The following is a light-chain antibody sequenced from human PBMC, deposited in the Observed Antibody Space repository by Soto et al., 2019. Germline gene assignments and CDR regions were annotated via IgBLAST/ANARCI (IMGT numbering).Light chain of an antibody. J-gene: IGLJ1*01. CDR3: AAWDDSLTTCV. Sequence: QSALTQPPSASGTPGQRVTISCSGSSSNIGSNYVYWYQQLPGTAPKLLIYKNNQRPSGVPDRFSGSKSGTSASLAISGLRSEDEADYYCAAWDDSLTTCVFGTGTKV. CDR1: SSNIGSNY. V-gene: IGLV1-47*01. CDR2: KNN.